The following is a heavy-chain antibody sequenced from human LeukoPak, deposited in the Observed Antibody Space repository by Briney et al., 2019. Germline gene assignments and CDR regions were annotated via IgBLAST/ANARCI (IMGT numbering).Heavy chain of an antibody. J-gene: IGHJ4*02. Sequence: ASVKLSCTASEYTFSGYYFSWMCRAPGQGLEWMGWIDPDNGNTNFAQKFQGRVTLTRATSISTVYMELTSLRFDDTAVYYCARGDDYGSPKLFTEWGQGTLVTVSS. D-gene: IGHD3-10*01. CDR2: IDPDNGNT. CDR3: ARGDDYGSPKLFTE. V-gene: IGHV1-2*02. CDR1: EYTFSGYY.